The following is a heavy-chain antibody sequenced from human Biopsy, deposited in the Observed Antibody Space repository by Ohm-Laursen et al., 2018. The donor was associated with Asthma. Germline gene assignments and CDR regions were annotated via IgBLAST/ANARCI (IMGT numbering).Heavy chain of an antibody. Sequence: SVKVSCKSLGGTFNTYVIGWVRQAPGQGLEWMGGINSVFGTTTYPQKFQDRVTITADDSTSTVYMELSSLRSEDTAVYYCARRAGSCISRTCYSLDSWGQGTLVTVSS. V-gene: IGHV1-69*13. CDR3: ARRAGSCISRTCYSLDS. CDR1: GGTFNTYV. D-gene: IGHD2-2*01. J-gene: IGHJ4*02. CDR2: INSVFGTT.